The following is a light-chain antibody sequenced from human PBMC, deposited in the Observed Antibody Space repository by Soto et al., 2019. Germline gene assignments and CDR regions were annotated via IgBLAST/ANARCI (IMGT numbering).Light chain of an antibody. CDR2: GAS. CDR1: QSVSSNY. CDR3: QQDGTSPVT. V-gene: IGKV3-20*01. Sequence: EIVLTQSPGTLSLSPGERATLSCRASQSVSSNYLAWYRQKPGQAPRLLIYGASSRATGTPDRFSGSGSGTDFTLTINRLEPEDFAVYYCQQDGTSPVTFGQGTRLEIK. J-gene: IGKJ5*01.